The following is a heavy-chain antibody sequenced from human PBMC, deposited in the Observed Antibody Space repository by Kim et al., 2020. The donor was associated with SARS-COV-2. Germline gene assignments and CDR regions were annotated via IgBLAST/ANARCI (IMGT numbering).Heavy chain of an antibody. CDR3: VKVSIAALGADY. CDR1: GFTFSDFW. J-gene: IGHJ4*02. Sequence: GGSLRLSCAASGFTFSDFWMTWVRQAPGKGLEWVANIKQDGTEPFYVDSVKGRFTISRDNAENSLYLQMNNLRAEDTAIYYCVKVSIAALGADYWGQGTLVTVSS. CDR2: IKQDGTEP. D-gene: IGHD2-21*01. V-gene: IGHV3-7*03.